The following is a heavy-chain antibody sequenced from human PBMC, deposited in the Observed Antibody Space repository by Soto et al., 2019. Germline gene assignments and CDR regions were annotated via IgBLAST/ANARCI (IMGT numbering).Heavy chain of an antibody. CDR2: IIPILGIA. CDR1: GGTFSSYT. Sequence: QVQLVQSGAEVKKPGSSVKVSCKASGGTFSSYTISWVRQAPGQGLEWMGRIIPILGIANYAQKFQGRVTITADKSTSTAYMELSSLRSEDTAVYYCPRALWFGDPIAAGWFDPWGQGTLVTVSS. D-gene: IGHD3-10*01. CDR3: PRALWFGDPIAAGWFDP. V-gene: IGHV1-69*02. J-gene: IGHJ5*02.